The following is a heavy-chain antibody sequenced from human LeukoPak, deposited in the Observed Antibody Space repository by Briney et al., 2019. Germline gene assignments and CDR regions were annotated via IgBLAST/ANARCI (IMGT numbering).Heavy chain of an antibody. Sequence: GGSLKISCKGSGYRFTSYWIGWVRPMPGKGLEWMGIIYPGDSDTRYSPSFQGQVTISADKSISTTYLQWSSLNASDTAMYYCARLLAVAGTGDYWGQGTLVTVSS. D-gene: IGHD6-19*01. CDR3: ARLLAVAGTGDY. J-gene: IGHJ4*02. CDR2: IYPGDSDT. CDR1: GYRFTSYW. V-gene: IGHV5-51*01.